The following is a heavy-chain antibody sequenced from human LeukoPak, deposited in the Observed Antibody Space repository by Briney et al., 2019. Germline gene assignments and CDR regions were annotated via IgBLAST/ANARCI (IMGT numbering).Heavy chain of an antibody. CDR2: ISTTSDYM. CDR1: GFNFSAYA. D-gene: IGHD3-3*01. J-gene: IGHJ1*01. Sequence: GGSLRLSCAASGFNFSAYAMDWVRLAPGRGLEWVSSISTTSDYMYYAGSVRGRFTISRHTAKNSLYLQVNSLKTEDTAVYYCARGDISGITVFGVVNPEYFLNWGQGTLVTVSS. V-gene: IGHV3-21*01. CDR3: ARGDISGITVFGVVNPEYFLN.